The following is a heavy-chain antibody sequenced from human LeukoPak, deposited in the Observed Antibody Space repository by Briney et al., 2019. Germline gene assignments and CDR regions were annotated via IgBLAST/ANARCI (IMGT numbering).Heavy chain of an antibody. J-gene: IGHJ6*02. CDR1: GFTFSSYG. Sequence: GRSLRLSCAASGFTFSSYGMPWVRQAPGKGLEWVAVIWYDGSNKYYADSVKGRFTISRDNSKNTLYLQMNSLRAEDTAVYYCARVGDYDFWSGYLEFSSYYYYYGMDVWGRGTTVTVSS. CDR2: IWYDGSNK. D-gene: IGHD3-3*01. CDR3: ARVGDYDFWSGYLEFSSYYYYYGMDV. V-gene: IGHV3-33*01.